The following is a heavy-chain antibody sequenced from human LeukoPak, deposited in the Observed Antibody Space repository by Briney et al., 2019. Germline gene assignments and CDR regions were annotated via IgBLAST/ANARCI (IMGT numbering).Heavy chain of an antibody. V-gene: IGHV3-74*01. CDR3: ARVAPEDRRPITEYFQH. CDR1: GFTFSSYW. J-gene: IGHJ1*01. CDR2: INSDGSST. D-gene: IGHD1-14*01. Sequence: HPGGSLRLSCAASGFTFSSYWMHWVRQAPGKGLVWVSRINSDGSSTSYADSVKGRFTISRDNAKNTLHLQMNSLRAEDTAVYYCARVAPEDRRPITEYFQHWGQGTLVTVSS.